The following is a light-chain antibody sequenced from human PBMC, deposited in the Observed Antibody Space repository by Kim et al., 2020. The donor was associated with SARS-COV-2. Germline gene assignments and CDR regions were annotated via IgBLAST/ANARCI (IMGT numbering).Light chain of an antibody. V-gene: IGLV3-21*04. CDR2: YDS. CDR3: QVWDSSSDQRV. CDR1: NIGSKS. J-gene: IGLJ3*02. Sequence: SYELTQPPSVSVAPGKTARITCGGNNIGSKSVHGYQQKPGQAPVLVIYYDSDRPSGIPERFSGSNSGNTATLTISRVEAGDEADYYCQVWDSSSDQRVFGGGTQLPVL.